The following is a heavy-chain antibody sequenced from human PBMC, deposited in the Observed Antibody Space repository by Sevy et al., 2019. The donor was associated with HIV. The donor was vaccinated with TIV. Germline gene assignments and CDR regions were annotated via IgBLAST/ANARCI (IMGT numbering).Heavy chain of an antibody. CDR3: VRAIAADGSF. Sequence: GGSLRLSCAASGFSLNSYWMSWVRQAPGKGLEWLANIKQDGSGTYYVDSGKGRFTISRDNARNFLYLQMNSLRAEDTARYYCVRAIAADGSFWGQGTLVTVSS. V-gene: IGHV3-7*01. CDR1: GFSLNSYW. D-gene: IGHD6-13*01. J-gene: IGHJ4*02. CDR2: IKQDGSGT.